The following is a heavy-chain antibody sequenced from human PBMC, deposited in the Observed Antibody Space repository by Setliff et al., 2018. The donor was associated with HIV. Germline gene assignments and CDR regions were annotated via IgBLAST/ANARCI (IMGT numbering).Heavy chain of an antibody. CDR1: GYKFTGHH. CDR2: INPNMGDT. D-gene: IGHD2-8*02. Sequence: ASVKVSCKASGYKFTGHHIQWMRQAPGQGLEWMGRINPNMGDTQYAQKFQGRVTITRDTSIYTVYMELTGLTSVDTAVYYCARQDHSSVNTGSLYAFDVWGQGTMVTVSS. V-gene: IGHV1-2*06. CDR3: ARQDHSSVNTGSLYAFDV. J-gene: IGHJ3*01.